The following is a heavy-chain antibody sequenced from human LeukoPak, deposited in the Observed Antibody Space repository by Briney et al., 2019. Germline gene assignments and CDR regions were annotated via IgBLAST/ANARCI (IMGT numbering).Heavy chain of an antibody. D-gene: IGHD5-24*01. J-gene: IGHJ4*02. Sequence: SETLSLTCTVSGGSISSSSYYWGWIRQPPGKGLECIGSIYYTGSIYYNPSLESRVTISVDTSKNQFSLKLSSVTAADTAVYYCARGEEMATTSPQQDYWGQGTLVTVSS. CDR1: GGSISSSSYY. V-gene: IGHV4-39*07. CDR3: ARGEEMATTSPQQDY. CDR2: IYYTGSI.